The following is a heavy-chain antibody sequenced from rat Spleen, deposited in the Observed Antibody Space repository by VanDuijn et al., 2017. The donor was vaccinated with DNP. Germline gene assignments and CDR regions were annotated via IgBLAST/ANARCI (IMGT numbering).Heavy chain of an antibody. V-gene: IGHV5-7*01. CDR3: ARLGRLRPYWYFDF. Sequence: EVQLVESGGGLVQPGRSLKVSCAASGFTFSDYNMAWVRQAPKKGLEWVATITTSDGSTYYPDFVKGRCTISRDDAESSLYLQMNSLKSEDTATYYCARLGRLRPYWYFDFWGPGTMVTVSS. D-gene: IGHD1-11*01. CDR1: GFTFSDYN. CDR2: ITTSDGST. J-gene: IGHJ1*01.